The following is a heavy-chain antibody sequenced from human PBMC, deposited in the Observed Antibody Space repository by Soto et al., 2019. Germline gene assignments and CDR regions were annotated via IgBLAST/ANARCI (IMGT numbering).Heavy chain of an antibody. CDR2: ISHDGNAQ. J-gene: IGHJ5*02. Sequence: GGSLRLSCAVSGFILSSYRMHWVRQAPGKGLEWVAMISHDGNAQYYVDSVKGRFSVSSDTSKNTLSLHMNRLRSEDTVLDYCARDYGHSNWYNWFHPWGQGTLVTVSS. V-gene: IGHV3-30*03. CDR1: GFILSSYR. CDR3: ARDYGHSNWYNWFHP. D-gene: IGHD4-17*01.